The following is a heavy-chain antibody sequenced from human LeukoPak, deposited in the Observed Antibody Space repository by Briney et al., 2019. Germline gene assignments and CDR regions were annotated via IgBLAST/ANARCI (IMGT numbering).Heavy chain of an antibody. D-gene: IGHD3-10*01. J-gene: IGHJ5*02. Sequence: PSETLSLTCNVSGGSIISYYGSWIRQSPGRGLEWIGYIHYTGSTIYNPSLKSRATISLHTSKKQFSLKLTSVTTADTAVYYCAREAFSGSGTYRFDPWGKGTLVTVSS. CDR2: IHYTGST. V-gene: IGHV4-59*01. CDR1: GGSIISYY. CDR3: AREAFSGSGTYRFDP.